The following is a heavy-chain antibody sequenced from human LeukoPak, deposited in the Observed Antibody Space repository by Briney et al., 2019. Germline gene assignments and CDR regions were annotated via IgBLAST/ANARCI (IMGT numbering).Heavy chain of an antibody. CDR2: IYYSGST. CDR3: AREDDSSGYPDY. Sequence: TLSLTCTVSGGSISSGGYYWRWIRQHPGKGLEWIGYIYYSGSTYYNPSLKSRVTISVDTSKNQFSLKLSSVTAADTAVYYCAREDDSSGYPDYWGQGTLVTVSS. CDR1: GGSISSGGYY. J-gene: IGHJ4*02. V-gene: IGHV4-31*03. D-gene: IGHD3-22*01.